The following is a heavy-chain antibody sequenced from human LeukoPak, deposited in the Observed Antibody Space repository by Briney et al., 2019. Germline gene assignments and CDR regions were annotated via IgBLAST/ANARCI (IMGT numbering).Heavy chain of an antibody. J-gene: IGHJ4*02. CDR1: GFTFSSYA. V-gene: IGHV3-30*04. Sequence: PGGSLRLSCAASGFTFSSYAMHWVRQAPGKWLEWVAVISYDGSNKYYADSVKGRFTISRDNSKNTLYLQMNSLRAEDTAVYYCARDHNQYCSGGSCLLYYFDYWGQGTLVTVSS. D-gene: IGHD2-15*01. CDR3: ARDHNQYCSGGSCLLYYFDY. CDR2: ISYDGSNK.